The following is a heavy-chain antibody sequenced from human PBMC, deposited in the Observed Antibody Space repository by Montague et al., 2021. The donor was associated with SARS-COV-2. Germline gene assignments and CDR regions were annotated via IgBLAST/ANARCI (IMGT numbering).Heavy chain of an antibody. CDR1: TLPPGAYY. J-gene: IGHJ4*02. CDR2: LNAYVHT. Sequence: SETLSLTCSVATLPPGAYYWSSDRQPPGKGLEYIAGLNAYVHTNYNPSLVSRVTLSLGTSNTPFSLKLTSVTAPETAVYYCARGVEHNGGGDYWGRGTRSPAP. D-gene: IGHD1/OR15-1a*01. V-gene: IGHV4-34*01. CDR3: ARGVEHNGGGDY.